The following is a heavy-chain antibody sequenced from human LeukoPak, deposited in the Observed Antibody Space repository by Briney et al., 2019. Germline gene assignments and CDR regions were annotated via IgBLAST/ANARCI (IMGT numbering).Heavy chain of an antibody. D-gene: IGHD6-19*01. CDR2: INSDGSST. CDR1: GFTFSSYW. Sequence: PGGSLRLSCAASGFTFSSYWMHWVRQAPGKGLVWVSRINSDGSSTSYADSVKRRFTISRGNAKNTLYLQMNSLRAEDTAVYYCARVGGQWLVHGGSDYWGQGTLVTVSS. V-gene: IGHV3-74*01. J-gene: IGHJ4*02. CDR3: ARVGGQWLVHGGSDY.